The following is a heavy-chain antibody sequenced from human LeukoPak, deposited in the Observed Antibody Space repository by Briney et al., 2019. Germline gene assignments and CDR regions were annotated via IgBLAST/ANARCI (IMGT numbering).Heavy chain of an antibody. CDR3: AKEGSTGWLYYFDY. J-gene: IGHJ4*02. D-gene: IGHD2-2*01. V-gene: IGHV3-23*01. CDR2: ISGGGTTT. CDR1: GFTFRGYT. Sequence: GGSLRFSCTASGFTFRGYTMNWVRQAPGKGLEWVSTISGGGTTTYYAESVKGRFTISRDNSKNTLYLQLNSLRAEDTAVYYCAKEGSTGWLYYFDYWGQGTLLTVSS.